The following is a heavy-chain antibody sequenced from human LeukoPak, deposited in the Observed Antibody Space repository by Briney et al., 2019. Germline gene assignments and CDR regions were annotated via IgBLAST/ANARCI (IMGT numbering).Heavy chain of an antibody. CDR3: ASLSRRYSYGAYYFDY. Sequence: SETLSLTCAVYGGSFSGYYWSWIRQPPGKGLEWIGEINHSGSTNYNPSLKSRVTISVDTSKNQFSLKLSSVTAADTAVYYCASLSRRYSYGAYYFDYWAREPWSPSPQ. D-gene: IGHD5-18*01. CDR2: INHSGST. V-gene: IGHV4-34*01. CDR1: GGSFSGYY. J-gene: IGHJ4*02.